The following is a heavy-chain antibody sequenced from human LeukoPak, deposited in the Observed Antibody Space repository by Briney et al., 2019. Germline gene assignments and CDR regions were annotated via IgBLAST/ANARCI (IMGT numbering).Heavy chain of an antibody. D-gene: IGHD3-22*01. CDR2: IYYSGST. Sequence: KPSETLSLTCTVSGGSISSSSYYWGWIRQPPGKGLEWIGSIYYSGSTYYNPSLKSRVTISVDTSKNQFSLKLSSVTAADTAVYYCAICVPYYYDSSGYYHYYFDYWGQGTLVTVSS. J-gene: IGHJ4*02. CDR3: AICVPYYYDSSGYYHYYFDY. V-gene: IGHV4-39*01. CDR1: GGSISSSSYY.